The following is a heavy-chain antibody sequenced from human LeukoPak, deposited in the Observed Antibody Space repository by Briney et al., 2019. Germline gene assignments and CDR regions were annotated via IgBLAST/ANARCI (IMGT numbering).Heavy chain of an antibody. J-gene: IGHJ3*01. CDR3: ARDGLIEIRNAFDF. Sequence: ASVKVSCKASGYTFTGYYMHWVRQAPGQGLEWMGWINPNSGGTNYAQKFQGRVTMTRDTSISTAYMELSRLRSDDTAVYYCARDGLIEIRNAFDFWGQGTMVTVSS. D-gene: IGHD5-24*01. CDR1: GYTFTGYY. V-gene: IGHV1-2*02. CDR2: INPNSGGT.